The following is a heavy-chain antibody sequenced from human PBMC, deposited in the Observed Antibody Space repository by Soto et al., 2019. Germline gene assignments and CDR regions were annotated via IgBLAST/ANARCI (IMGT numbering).Heavy chain of an antibody. V-gene: IGHV3-53*03. CDR3: AREVVVGATAKFDR. CDR1: GFGVTESETY. CDR2: FYRGGRR. D-gene: IGHD2-21*01. Sequence: EVQMVESGGGLIQPGGSLKLSCAVSGFGVTESETYVRWIRQAPGKGLEWVAAFYRGGRRNYAASVKGRFVISRDKSENSVFLQLNLVRVEDTAVYYCAREVVVGATAKFDRWGQGTMVIVSP. J-gene: IGHJ5*02.